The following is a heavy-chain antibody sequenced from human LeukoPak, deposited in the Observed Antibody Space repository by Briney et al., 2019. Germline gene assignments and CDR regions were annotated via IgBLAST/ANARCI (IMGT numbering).Heavy chain of an antibody. CDR1: GFTFSNYV. CDR3: AKDREVSPARVYDY. V-gene: IGHV3-23*01. J-gene: IGHJ4*02. Sequence: GGSLRLSCAASGFTFSNYVLSWVRQAPGRGLEWVSAITGSGGTTNYADSVKGRFTISRDNSRNTLYLQMNSLRAEDAAVYYCAKDREVSPARVYDYWGQGTLVTVSS. CDR2: ITGSGGTT. D-gene: IGHD2-2*01.